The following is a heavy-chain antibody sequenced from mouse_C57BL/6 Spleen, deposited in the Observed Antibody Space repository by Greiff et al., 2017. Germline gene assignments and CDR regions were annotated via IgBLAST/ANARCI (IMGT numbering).Heavy chain of an antibody. CDR2: IYPGDGDT. D-gene: IGHD3-2*02. V-gene: IGHV1-80*01. J-gene: IGHJ2*01. CDR1: GYAFSSYW. CDR3: AREGDSSGYPYYFDY. Sequence: QVQLQQSGAELVKPGASVKISCKASGYAFSSYWMNWVKQRPGKGLEWIGQIYPGDGDTNYNGKFKGKATLTADKSSSTAYMQLSSLTSEDSAVYCCAREGDSSGYPYYFDYWGQGTTLTVSS.